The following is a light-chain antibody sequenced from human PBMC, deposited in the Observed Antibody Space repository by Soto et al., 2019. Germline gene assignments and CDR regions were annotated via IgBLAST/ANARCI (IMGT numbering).Light chain of an antibody. Sequence: DIQLTQSPSSLSASVGDRVTITCRASQSISSWLAWYQQKPGKAPKLLIYNASSLDSGVPSRFSGSGSGTEFTLTISSLQPDDFATYYCQQYNSYSITFGQGTKVDI. CDR2: NAS. V-gene: IGKV1-5*03. J-gene: IGKJ1*01. CDR1: QSISSW. CDR3: QQYNSYSIT.